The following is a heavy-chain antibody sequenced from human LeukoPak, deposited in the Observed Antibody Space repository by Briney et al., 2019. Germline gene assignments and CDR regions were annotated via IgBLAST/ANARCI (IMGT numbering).Heavy chain of an antibody. V-gene: IGHV1-18*01. D-gene: IGHD3-16*02. J-gene: IGHJ4*02. Sequence: GASVKVSCKASGYTFTSYGISGVRQAPGQGLEWMGWISAYNGNTNYAQKLQGRVTMTTDTSTSTAYMELRSLRSDDTAVYYYARLMITFGGVIVMFDYWGQGTLVTVSS. CDR1: GYTFTSYG. CDR2: ISAYNGNT. CDR3: ARLMITFGGVIVMFDY.